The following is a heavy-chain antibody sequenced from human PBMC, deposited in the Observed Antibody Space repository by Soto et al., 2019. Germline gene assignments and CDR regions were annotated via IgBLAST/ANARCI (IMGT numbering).Heavy chain of an antibody. CDR1: GGSISSYY. CDR2: IYYSGST. V-gene: IGHV4-59*01. J-gene: IGHJ5*02. D-gene: IGHD6-13*01. CDR3: ARVRGSSSWYMGDWFDP. Sequence: SETLSLTCTVSGGSISSYYWSWIRQPPGKGLEWIGYIYYSGSTNYNPSLKSRVTISVDTSKNQFSLKLSSVTAADTAVYYCARVRGSSSWYMGDWFDPWGQGTLVTVSS.